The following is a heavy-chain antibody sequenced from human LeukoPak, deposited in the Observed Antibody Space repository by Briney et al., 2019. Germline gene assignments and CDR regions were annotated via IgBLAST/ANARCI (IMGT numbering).Heavy chain of an antibody. J-gene: IGHJ6*02. V-gene: IGHV1-18*01. Sequence: ASVKVSCKASGYTFTIYGISWVRQAPGQGLEWMGWISAYNGNTNYAQKLQGRVTMTTDTSTSTAYMELRSLRSDDTAVYYCARSLVGLSYYYYGMDVWGQGTTVTVSS. CDR3: ARSLVGLSYYYYGMDV. D-gene: IGHD3/OR15-3a*01. CDR1: GYTFTIYG. CDR2: ISAYNGNT.